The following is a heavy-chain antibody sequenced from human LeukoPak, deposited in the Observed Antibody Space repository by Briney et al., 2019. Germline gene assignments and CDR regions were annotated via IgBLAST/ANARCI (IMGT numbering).Heavy chain of an antibody. J-gene: IGHJ4*02. V-gene: IGHV4-39*01. Sequence: SETLSLTCTVSGGSISSSSYYWGWIRQPPGKELEWIGSIYYSGSTYYNPSLKSRVTISVDTSKNQFSLKLSSVTAADTAVYYCARSLGATTFPYFDYWGQGTLVTVSS. CDR3: ARSLGATTFPYFDY. CDR2: IYYSGST. CDR1: GGSISSSSYY. D-gene: IGHD1-26*01.